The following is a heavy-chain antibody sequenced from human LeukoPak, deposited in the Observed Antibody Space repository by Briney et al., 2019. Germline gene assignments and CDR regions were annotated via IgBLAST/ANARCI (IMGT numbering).Heavy chain of an antibody. J-gene: IGHJ4*02. Sequence: PGGSLRLSCAASGFPFNNAWMSWVRQAPGKGLEWVAKIKEDGSEINYVDSVKGRFTISRDNAKNSLYLQMNSLRVDDTAVYYCARDRGYSTFDFWGQGTLVTVSS. CDR3: ARDRGYSTFDF. CDR2: IKEDGSEI. D-gene: IGHD4-23*01. V-gene: IGHV3-7*01. CDR1: GFPFNNAW.